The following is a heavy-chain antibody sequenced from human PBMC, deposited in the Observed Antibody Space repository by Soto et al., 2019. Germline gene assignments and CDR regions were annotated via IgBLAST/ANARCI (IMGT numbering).Heavy chain of an antibody. V-gene: IGHV3-23*01. CDR2: LSSSGGNT. CDR1: GFNFNDYA. Sequence: GGSLKLSCAASGFNFNDYAMTWVRPAPGKGLEWVSGLSSSGGNTYYADSVKGRVTITRDNSKNTLSLHMDNLRAEDTAVYFCAKNGASSKTWYMWYYAMDVWGQGTTVTVSS. CDR3: AKNGASSKTWYMWYYAMDV. J-gene: IGHJ6*02. D-gene: IGHD1-1*01.